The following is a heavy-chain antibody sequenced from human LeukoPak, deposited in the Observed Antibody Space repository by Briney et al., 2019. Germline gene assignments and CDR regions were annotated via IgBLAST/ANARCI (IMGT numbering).Heavy chain of an antibody. CDR2: IIPIFGTA. CDR3: ARDGGYYTTYYYYYMDV. J-gene: IGHJ6*03. CDR1: GGTFSSYA. Sequence: ASVKVSCKASGGTFSSYAISWVRQAPGQGLEWMGGIIPIFGTANYAQKFQGRVTITADESTSTAYMELSSLRSEDTAVYYCARDGGYYTTYYYYYMDVRGKGTTVTVSS. V-gene: IGHV1-69*13. D-gene: IGHD3-22*01.